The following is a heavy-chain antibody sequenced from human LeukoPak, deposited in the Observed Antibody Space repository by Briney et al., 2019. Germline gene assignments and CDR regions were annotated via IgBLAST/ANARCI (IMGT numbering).Heavy chain of an antibody. CDR3: APGCSSTSCYGY. CDR1: GGTFSSYA. D-gene: IGHD2-2*01. Sequence: SVKVSCKASGGTFSSYAISWVRQAPGQGLEWMGGIIPIFGTANYAQKFQGRVTITTDESTSTAYMELSSLRSEDTAVYYCAPGCSSTSCYGYWGQGTLVTVSS. CDR2: IIPIFGTA. V-gene: IGHV1-69*05. J-gene: IGHJ4*02.